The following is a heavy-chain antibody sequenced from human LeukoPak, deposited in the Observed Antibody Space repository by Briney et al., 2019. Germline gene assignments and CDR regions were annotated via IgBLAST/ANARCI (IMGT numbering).Heavy chain of an antibody. D-gene: IGHD3-3*01. CDR3: ARSKGEYDFWGGYYTGAFDI. V-gene: IGHV3-66*01. CDR2: IFSGGSK. J-gene: IGHJ3*02. Sequence: PGGSLRLSCAASGFTVSSNYMSSVRQAPGKGLEGVSDIFSGGSKYYADSAKGRFTISRDIYKNTLYMQMDSLRAEDTAVDYCARSKGEYDFWGGYYTGAFDIWGQGTMVTVSS. CDR1: GFTVSSNY.